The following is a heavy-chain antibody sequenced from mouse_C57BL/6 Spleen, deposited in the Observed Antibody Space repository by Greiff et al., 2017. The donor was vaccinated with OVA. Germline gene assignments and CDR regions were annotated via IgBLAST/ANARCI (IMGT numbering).Heavy chain of an antibody. V-gene: IGHV10-3*01. CDR2: IRSKSSNYAT. CDR3: VRAPTVVAPFDV. CDR1: GFTFNTYA. J-gene: IGHJ1*03. D-gene: IGHD1-1*01. Sequence: GGGLVQPKGSLKLSCAASGFTFNTYAMRWVRQAPGKGLEWVARIRSKSSNYATYYADSVKDRFTISRDDSQSMLYLQMNNLKTEDTAMYYCVRAPTVVAPFDVWGTGTTVTVSS.